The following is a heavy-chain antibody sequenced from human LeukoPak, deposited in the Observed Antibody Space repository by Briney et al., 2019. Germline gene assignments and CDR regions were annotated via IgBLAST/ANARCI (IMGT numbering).Heavy chain of an antibody. CDR2: ISAYNGDT. J-gene: IGHJ4*02. CDR3: ARDHSSSGQLFDY. V-gene: IGHV1-18*01. Sequence: ASVKVSCKASGYTFTTYGFSWVRQAPGQGLEWMGWISAYNGDTNYPQKLHDRLTMTTDTSTSTAYMELRSLTSDDTAVYYCARDHSSSGQLFDYWGQGTLVTVSS. D-gene: IGHD6-13*01. CDR1: GYTFTTYG.